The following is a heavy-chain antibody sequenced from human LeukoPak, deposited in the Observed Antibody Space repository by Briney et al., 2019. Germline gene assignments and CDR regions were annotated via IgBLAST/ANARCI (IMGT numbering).Heavy chain of an antibody. V-gene: IGHV3-74*01. Sequence: GGSLRLSCAASGFTFSSYRMNWVRQAPGKGLVWVSRIASDGSSTTYADSVKGRFSISRDNAKNTLYLQMNSLRVEDTAVYYCARGRPHGNDYWGQGTRVVVSS. D-gene: IGHD4-23*01. J-gene: IGHJ4*02. CDR1: GFTFSSYR. CDR3: ARGRPHGNDY. CDR2: IASDGSST.